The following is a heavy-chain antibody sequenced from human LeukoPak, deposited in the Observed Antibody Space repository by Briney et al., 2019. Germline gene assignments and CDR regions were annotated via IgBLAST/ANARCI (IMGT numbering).Heavy chain of an antibody. CDR2: INYSGST. J-gene: IGHJ4*02. CDR3: VSGSSWYAY. Sequence: SETLSLTCTVSGGSISSNNYYWNWIRQPPGKGLEWIGYINYSGSTNYIPSLKSRVAISVDTSKNQFSLKVSSVTAADTAVYFCVSGSSWYAYWGQGTLVTVSS. D-gene: IGHD6-13*01. V-gene: IGHV4-61*01. CDR1: GGSISSNNYY.